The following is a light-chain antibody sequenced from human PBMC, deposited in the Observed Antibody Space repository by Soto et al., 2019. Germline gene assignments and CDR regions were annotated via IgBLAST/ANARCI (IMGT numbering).Light chain of an antibody. J-gene: IGKJ1*01. CDR3: QQRSDWTRT. Sequence: EIVLTQSPVTLSLSPGERATLSCRASQSIGTYLAWYQQKPDQAPRLLIYHASSRATGIPARFSGSGSGTDFTLTIISLEPEDFAVYYCQQRSDWTRTFGQGTKVEVK. CDR1: QSIGTY. V-gene: IGKV3-11*01. CDR2: HAS.